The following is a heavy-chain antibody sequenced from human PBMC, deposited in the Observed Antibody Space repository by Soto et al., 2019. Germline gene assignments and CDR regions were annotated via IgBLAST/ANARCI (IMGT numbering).Heavy chain of an antibody. Sequence: PGESLKISCKGSGYSFTSYWIGWVRQMPGKGLEWMGIIYPGDSDTRYSPSFQGQVTISADKSISTAYLQWSSLKAPDTAMYYCARQRDCSGGSCYYYYGMDVWGQGTTVTVSS. CDR3: ARQRDCSGGSCYYYYGMDV. CDR2: IYPGDSDT. J-gene: IGHJ6*02. D-gene: IGHD2-15*01. V-gene: IGHV5-51*01. CDR1: GYSFTSYW.